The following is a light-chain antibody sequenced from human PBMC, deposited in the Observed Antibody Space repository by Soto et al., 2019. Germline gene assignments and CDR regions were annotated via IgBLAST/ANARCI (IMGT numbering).Light chain of an antibody. CDR1: QSFRGL. J-gene: IGKJ1*01. CDR3: QQYGSSSWT. CDR2: GAS. V-gene: IGKV3-20*01. Sequence: EVGLTQSPVTLSLSPGERATLSCRASQSFRGLLAWYQQKPGQAPRLLIYGASNRATGIPDRFSGSGSGTDFTLTISRLEPEDFAVSYCQQYGSSSWTFGQGTKLDNK.